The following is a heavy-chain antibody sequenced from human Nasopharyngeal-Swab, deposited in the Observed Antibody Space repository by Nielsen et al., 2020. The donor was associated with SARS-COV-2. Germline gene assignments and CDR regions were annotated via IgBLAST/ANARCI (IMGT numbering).Heavy chain of an antibody. D-gene: IGHD2/OR15-2a*01. Sequence: WIRQPPGKALEWLANIFSNDEKLYSTSLNSRLTISKDTSKSQVVLNMTNMDPVDTATYYCARCREYCISTTFYVNWFEPWGQGTQVTVSS. CDR2: IFSNDEK. J-gene: IGHJ5*02. V-gene: IGHV2-26*01. CDR3: ARCREYCISTTFYVNWFEP.